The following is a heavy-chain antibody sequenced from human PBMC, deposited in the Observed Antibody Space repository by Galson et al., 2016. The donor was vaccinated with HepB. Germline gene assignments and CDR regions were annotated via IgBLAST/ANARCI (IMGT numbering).Heavy chain of an antibody. CDR2: LNGSGRKT. CDR1: GFTFTSYA. Sequence: SLRLSCAASGFTFTSYALSWVRQAPGRGLEWVSTLNGSGRKTYYADSVKGRFTISRDNSKNTLFLQMNSLRVEDTAVYYCAKSFVKKDFWTYYLADAFDIGGQGTTVTAST. CDR3: AKSFVKKDFWTYYLADAFDI. V-gene: IGHV3-23*01. J-gene: IGHJ3*02. D-gene: IGHD3/OR15-3a*01.